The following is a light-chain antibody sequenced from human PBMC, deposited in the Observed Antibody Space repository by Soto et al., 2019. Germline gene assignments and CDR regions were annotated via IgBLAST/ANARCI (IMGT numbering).Light chain of an antibody. CDR1: SSSIGAGYD. V-gene: IGLV1-40*01. CDR3: QSYDSSLSGYV. Sequence: QSVLTLPPSVSGAPGQRVTISCTGSSSSIGAGYDVHWYQQLPGTAPKLLIYANTNRPSGVPGRFSGSKSGTSASLAITGLQAEDEADYYCQSYDSSLSGYVFGTGTKVTVL. J-gene: IGLJ1*01. CDR2: ANT.